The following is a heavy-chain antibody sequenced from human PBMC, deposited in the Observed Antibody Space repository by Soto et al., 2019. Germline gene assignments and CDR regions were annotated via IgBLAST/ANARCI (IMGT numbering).Heavy chain of an antibody. Sequence: PGNSLRLSCAASGFTFSSYWTHWARPASGKGLVCVSRINSDGSSTDYADSVKGRFTISRDNAKNTLYLQMNSVRAEDTAVYYCVRVKRGGLREVYNSEQLGFYIWGQGTMVTVSS. J-gene: IGHJ3*02. CDR3: VRVKRGGLREVYNSEQLGFYI. CDR1: GFTFSSYW. V-gene: IGHV3-74*01. D-gene: IGHD3-16*01. CDR2: INSDGSST.